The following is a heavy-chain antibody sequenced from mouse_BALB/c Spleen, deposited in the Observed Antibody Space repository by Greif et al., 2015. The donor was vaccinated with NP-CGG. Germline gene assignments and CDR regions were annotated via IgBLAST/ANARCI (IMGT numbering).Heavy chain of an antibody. Sequence: QVQLQQPGAELVKPGASVKLSCKASGYTFTEYIIHWVKQRSGQGLEWIGWFYPGSGSIKYNEKFKDKATLTADKSSSTVYMELSRLTSEDSAVYFCARHNYYGSSYLYYFDYWGQGTTLTVSS. V-gene: IGHV1-62-2*01. CDR3: ARHNYYGSSYLYYFDY. CDR2: FYPGSGSI. J-gene: IGHJ2*01. D-gene: IGHD1-1*01. CDR1: GYTFTEYI.